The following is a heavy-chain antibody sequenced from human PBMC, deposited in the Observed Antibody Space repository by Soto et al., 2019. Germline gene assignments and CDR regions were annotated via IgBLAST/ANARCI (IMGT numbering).Heavy chain of an antibody. Sequence: QVQLVESGGGVVQPGRSLRLSCAASGFIFSSYGMHWVRQAPGKGLEWVAVISYDGSHKFYEDSVKGRFTISRDNSKNTLYLQMTSLRAEDTAVYYCAKVMHYYESSGYHDYNYGMDVWGRGTTVTVSS. D-gene: IGHD3-22*01. CDR2: ISYDGSHK. CDR3: AKVMHYYESSGYHDYNYGMDV. CDR1: GFIFSSYG. J-gene: IGHJ6*02. V-gene: IGHV3-30*18.